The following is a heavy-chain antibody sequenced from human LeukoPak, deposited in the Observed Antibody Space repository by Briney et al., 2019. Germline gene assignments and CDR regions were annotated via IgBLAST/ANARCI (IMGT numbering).Heavy chain of an antibody. CDR2: ISSSSSYI. Sequence: PWGSLTLTCAASGFTFSSNSMNWVRQPPAKGLEWVSSISSSSSYIHYADSLKGRFTISRDNAKNSLYLQMNSLRAEDTAVYYCARDSVRGGRYGMDVWGQGATVTVSS. D-gene: IGHD3-10*01. CDR3: ARDSVRGGRYGMDV. J-gene: IGHJ6*02. CDR1: GFTFSSNS. V-gene: IGHV3-21*01.